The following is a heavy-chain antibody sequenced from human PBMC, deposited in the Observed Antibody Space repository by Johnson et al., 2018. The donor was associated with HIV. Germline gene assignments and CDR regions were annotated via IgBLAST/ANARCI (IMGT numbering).Heavy chain of an antibody. V-gene: IGHV3-30*03. D-gene: IGHD5-18*01. CDR3: ARDHGQLWLLPAFDI. Sequence: VQLVESGGGVVQPGGSLRLSCAASGFTFRNYAMHWVRQAPGKGLEWVAVISYDGSTKYYADSVKGRFSISRDNAKNSLYLQMNSLRVEDTAVYYCARDHGQLWLLPAFDIWGQGTMVTVSS. CDR1: GFTFRNYA. CDR2: ISYDGSTK. J-gene: IGHJ3*02.